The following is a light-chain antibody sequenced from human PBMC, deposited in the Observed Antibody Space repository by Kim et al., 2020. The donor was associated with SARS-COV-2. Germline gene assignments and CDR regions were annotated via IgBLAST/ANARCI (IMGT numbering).Light chain of an antibody. CDR3: QQYDNSVIT. CDR1: QDISNN. Sequence: DIQMTQSPSSLSASVGDRVTITCQANQDISNNLNWYQQKPGKAPKVLIYDATILETGVPSRFSGSRSGTHFIFTINSLQPEDFATYYCQQYDNSVITFGGGTKLEI. J-gene: IGKJ4*01. CDR2: DAT. V-gene: IGKV1-33*01.